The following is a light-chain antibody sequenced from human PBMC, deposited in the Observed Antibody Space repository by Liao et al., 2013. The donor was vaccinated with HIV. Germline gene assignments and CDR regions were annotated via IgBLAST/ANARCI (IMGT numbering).Light chain of an antibody. CDR2: YDS. Sequence: SYELTQPPSVSVSPGQTASIICSGDKLGDKYACWYQQKPGQAPVLVIYYDSDRPSGIPERFSGSNSGNTATLTISRVEAGDEADYYCQVWDSSSDLVFGTGTKVTVL. CDR1: KLGDKY. CDR3: QVWDSSSDLV. V-gene: IGLV3-1*01. J-gene: IGLJ1*01.